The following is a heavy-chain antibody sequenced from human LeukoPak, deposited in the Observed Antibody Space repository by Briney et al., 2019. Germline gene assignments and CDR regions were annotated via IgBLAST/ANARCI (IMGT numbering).Heavy chain of an antibody. J-gene: IGHJ6*03. CDR1: GGSISSYY. V-gene: IGHV4-59*12. Sequence: PSETLSLTCTVSGGSISSYYWSWIRQPPGKGLEWIGYIYYSGSTNYNPSLKSRVTISVDTSKNQFSLKLSSVTAADTAVYYCARVGPNYYYYYMDVWGKGTTVTVSS. CDR3: ARVGPNYYYYYMDV. CDR2: IYYSGST.